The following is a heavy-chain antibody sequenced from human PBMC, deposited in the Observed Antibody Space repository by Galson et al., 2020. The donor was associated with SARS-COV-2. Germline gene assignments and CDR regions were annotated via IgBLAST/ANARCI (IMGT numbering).Heavy chain of an antibody. Sequence: TGGSLRLSCAASGFTFSSYNMNWVRQAPGKGLEWVSSISGSSSYIYYADSVKGRFTISRDNAKNSLYLQMNSLRAEDTAVYYCARVRGRDNDYWGQGTLVTVSS. J-gene: IGHJ4*02. V-gene: IGHV3-21*01. CDR2: ISGSSSYI. CDR3: ARVRGRDNDY. D-gene: IGHD3-10*01. CDR1: GFTFSSYN.